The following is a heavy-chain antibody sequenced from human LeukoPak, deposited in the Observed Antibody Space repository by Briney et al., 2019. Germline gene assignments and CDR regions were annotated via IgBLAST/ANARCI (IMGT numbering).Heavy chain of an antibody. D-gene: IGHD3-10*01. V-gene: IGHV3-23*01. CDR2: INANSGKR. J-gene: IGHJ4*02. CDR3: AIPLSGSVAVNLDCFSP. CDR1: GFAVSFLF. Sequence: GGPLPLLCHPPGFAVSFLFMSSLRQAPGKGLEWVSTINANSGKRSYAASVRGRLTTISLDSKNTLYLLLITLGADDTAGYYCAIPLSGSVAVNLDCFSPWGQGALVVVSS.